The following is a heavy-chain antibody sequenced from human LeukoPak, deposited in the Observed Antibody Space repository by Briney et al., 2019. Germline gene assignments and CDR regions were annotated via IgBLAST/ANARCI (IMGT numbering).Heavy chain of an antibody. CDR2: MNHSGST. D-gene: IGHD4-17*01. CDR1: GGSFSGYF. V-gene: IGHV4-34*01. J-gene: IGHJ4*02. CDR3: ARLRSTVTILYYFDY. Sequence: KPSETLSLTCAVYGGSFSGYFWSWIRQPPGKGLEWIGEMNHSGSTNYNPSLKSRVTISVDTSKNQFSLKLSSVTAADTAVYYCARLRSTVTILYYFDYWGQGTLVTVSS.